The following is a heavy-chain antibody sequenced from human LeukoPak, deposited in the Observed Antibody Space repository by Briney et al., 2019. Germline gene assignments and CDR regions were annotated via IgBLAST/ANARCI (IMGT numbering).Heavy chain of an antibody. D-gene: IGHD3-22*01. CDR1: GFTVSSNY. CDR2: IYSGGTT. J-gene: IGHJ3*02. V-gene: IGHV3-66*01. CDR3: ARVGYYDSSAYYSAFDI. Sequence: PGGSLGLSCAASGFTVSSNYMSWVRQAPGKGLEWVSVIYSGGTTHYADSVKGRFTISRDNSKNTLYLQMNSLRAEDTAVYYCARVGYYDSSAYYSAFDIWGQGTMVTVSS.